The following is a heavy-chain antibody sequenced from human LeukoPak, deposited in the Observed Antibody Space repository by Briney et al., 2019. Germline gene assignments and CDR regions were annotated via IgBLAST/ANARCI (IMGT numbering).Heavy chain of an antibody. V-gene: IGHV1-2*02. CDR3: ARATFSPRIAAAGTMGY. CDR1: GYTFTGYY. Sequence: ASVKVSCKASGYTFTGYYMHWVRQAPGQGLEWMGWINPNSGGTNYAQKFQGRVTMTRDTSISTAYMELSRLRSDDTAVYYCARATFSPRIAAAGTMGYWGQGTLVTVSS. D-gene: IGHD6-13*01. J-gene: IGHJ4*02. CDR2: INPNSGGT.